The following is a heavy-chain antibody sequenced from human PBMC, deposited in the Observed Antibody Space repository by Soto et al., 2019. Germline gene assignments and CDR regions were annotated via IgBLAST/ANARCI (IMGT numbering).Heavy chain of an antibody. CDR2: IDHSGST. V-gene: IGHV4-34*02. CDR1: DGSFSGYY. Sequence: QVQLQQRGAGLWKPSETLSLTCTVSDGSFSGYYWSWIRQPPGKGLEWIGDIDHSGSTHYSPSLKSRLTMSVDTSKNQFSLHLTSVNAADTALYYCSRGRPPRYWGQGTLVTVSS. J-gene: IGHJ4*02. CDR3: SRGRPPRY.